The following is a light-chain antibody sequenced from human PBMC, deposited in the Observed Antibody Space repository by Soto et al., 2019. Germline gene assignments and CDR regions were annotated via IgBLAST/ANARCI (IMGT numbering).Light chain of an antibody. CDR2: GAS. V-gene: IGKV1-17*01. CDR1: QGIGDD. Sequence: DFQMTQSPSSLSASVGDRVTITCRASQGIGDDLGWYQQRPGEVPKRLIYGASILPSGVPSRFSGSGSGTEFTLTISGLQPEDLATYYCLEHNTYPFTFGGGTKVEIK. CDR3: LEHNTYPFT. J-gene: IGKJ4*01.